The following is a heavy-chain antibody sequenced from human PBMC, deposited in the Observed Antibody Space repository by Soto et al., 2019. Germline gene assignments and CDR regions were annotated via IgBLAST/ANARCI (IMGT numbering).Heavy chain of an antibody. Sequence: SETLSLTCAVYGGSFSGYYWSWIRQPPGKGLEWIGEINHSGSTNYNPSLKSRVTISVDTSKNQFSLKLSSVTAADTAVYYCAREWSGNYYYYYMDVWGKGTTVTVSS. CDR2: INHSGST. CDR1: GGSFSGYY. CDR3: AREWSGNYYYYYMDV. D-gene: IGHD3-3*01. J-gene: IGHJ6*03. V-gene: IGHV4-34*01.